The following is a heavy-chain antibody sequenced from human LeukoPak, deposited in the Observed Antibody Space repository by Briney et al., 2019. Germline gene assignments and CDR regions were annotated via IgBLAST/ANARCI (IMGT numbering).Heavy chain of an antibody. J-gene: IGHJ4*02. CDR3: AKDGEGPQWELPLFDC. Sequence: GGSLRLSCAASGFTFSSYAMSWVRQAPGKGLEWVSAISGSGGGTYYADSVKGRFTISRDNSKNTLYLQMNSLRAEDTAVYYCAKDGEGPQWELPLFDCWGQGTLVTVSS. D-gene: IGHD1-26*01. CDR2: ISGSGGGT. V-gene: IGHV3-23*01. CDR1: GFTFSSYA.